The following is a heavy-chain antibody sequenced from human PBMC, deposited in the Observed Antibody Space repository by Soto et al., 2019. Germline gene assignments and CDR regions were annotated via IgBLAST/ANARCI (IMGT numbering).Heavy chain of an antibody. D-gene: IGHD3-22*01. V-gene: IGHV4-59*01. CDR3: ARTFYYDGSGYYTFDY. CDR2: IYYSGST. CDR1: GDSISSYY. J-gene: IGHJ4*02. Sequence: SETLSLTCTVSGDSISSYYWSWIRQPPGKGLEWIGYIYYSGSTHYNPSLKSRVTISVDTSKNQFSLKLSSVTAADTAVYYCARTFYYDGSGYYTFDYWGQGTLVTSPQ.